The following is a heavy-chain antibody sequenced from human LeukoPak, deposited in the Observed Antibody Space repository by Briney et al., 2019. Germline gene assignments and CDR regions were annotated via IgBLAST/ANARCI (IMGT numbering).Heavy chain of an antibody. CDR3: ARGHPFCSSTSCSDY. D-gene: IGHD2-2*01. Sequence: SETLSLTCAVYGGSFSGYYWSWLRQPPGKGLEWIGEINHSGSTNYNPSLMSRVTISVATSKNQFSLKLSSVTAADTAVYYCARGHPFCSSTSCSDYWGQGTLVTVSS. J-gene: IGHJ4*02. CDR2: INHSGST. CDR1: GGSFSGYY. V-gene: IGHV4-34*01.